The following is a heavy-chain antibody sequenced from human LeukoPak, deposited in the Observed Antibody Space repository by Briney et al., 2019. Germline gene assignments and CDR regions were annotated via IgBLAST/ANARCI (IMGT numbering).Heavy chain of an antibody. V-gene: IGHV3-66*02. CDR1: GFTVRTNY. CDR2: TYSGGTT. Sequence: GGSLRLSCVASGFTVRTNYMSWVRQAPGKGLEWVSVTYSGGTTYYADSVKGRFTISTDNSQNTLYLQVNSLRPEDTAVYYCARDQNYWGQGTLVTVSS. CDR3: ARDQNY. J-gene: IGHJ4*02.